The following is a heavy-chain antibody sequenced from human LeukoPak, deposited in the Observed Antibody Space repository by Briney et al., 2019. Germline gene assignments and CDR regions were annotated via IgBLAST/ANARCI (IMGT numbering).Heavy chain of an antibody. J-gene: IGHJ3*02. D-gene: IGHD1-14*01. V-gene: IGHV3-30*02. CDR3: AKDSSGPDPHAFDI. Sequence: GGSLRLSCAASGFTFSSYGMHWVRQAPGKGLEWVVFIRYDGSNKYYADSVKGRFTISRDNSKNTLYLQMNSLRAEDTAVYYCAKDSSGPDPHAFDIWGQGTMVTVSS. CDR2: IRYDGSNK. CDR1: GFTFSSYG.